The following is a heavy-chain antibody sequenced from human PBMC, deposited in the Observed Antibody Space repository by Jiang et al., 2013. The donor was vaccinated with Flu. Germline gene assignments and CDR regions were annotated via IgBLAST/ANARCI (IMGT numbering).Heavy chain of an antibody. J-gene: IGHJ4*02. Sequence: GSGLVKPSETLSLTCTVSGGSISSSSYYWGWIRQPPGKGLEWIGSIYYSGSTYYNPSLKSRVTISVDTSKNQFSLKLSSVTAADTAVYYCARHTRWYYYDSSGYYSIPYYFDYWGQGTLVTVSS. CDR2: IYYSGST. CDR1: GGSISSSSYY. V-gene: IGHV4-39*01. CDR3: ARHTRWYYYDSSGYYSIPYYFDY. D-gene: IGHD3-22*01.